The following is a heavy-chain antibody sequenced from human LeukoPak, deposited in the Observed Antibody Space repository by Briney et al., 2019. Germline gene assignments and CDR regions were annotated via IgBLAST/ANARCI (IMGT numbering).Heavy chain of an antibody. J-gene: IGHJ4*02. CDR1: GGSISSGGYY. V-gene: IGHV4-30-2*01. D-gene: IGHD3-22*01. CDR2: IYHSGST. CDR3: ARGRGPDYYDSSDDFDY. Sequence: PSETLSLTCTVSGGSISSGGYYWSWIRQPPGKGLEWIGYIYHSGSTYYNPSLKSRVTISVDRSKNQFSLKLSSVTAADTAVYYCARGRGPDYYDSSDDFDYWGQGTLVTVSS.